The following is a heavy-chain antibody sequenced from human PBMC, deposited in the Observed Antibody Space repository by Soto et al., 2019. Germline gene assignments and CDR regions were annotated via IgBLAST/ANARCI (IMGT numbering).Heavy chain of an antibody. CDR1: GFTFSSYG. Sequence: QVQLVESGGGVVQPGRSLRLSCAASGFTFSSYGMHWVRQAPGKGLEWVAVIWYDGSNKYYADSVKGRFTISRDNSKNTLYLQINSLRAEDTAVYYCARGGRGSSWYVLDYWGQGTLVTVSS. CDR2: IWYDGSNK. D-gene: IGHD6-13*01. CDR3: ARGGRGSSWYVLDY. V-gene: IGHV3-33*01. J-gene: IGHJ4*02.